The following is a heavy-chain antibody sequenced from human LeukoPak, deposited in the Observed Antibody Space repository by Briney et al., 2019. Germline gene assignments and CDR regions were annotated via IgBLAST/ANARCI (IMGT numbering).Heavy chain of an antibody. D-gene: IGHD2-2*03. Sequence: GGSLRLSCAASGFTFSSYAMSWVRQAPGKGLEWVSYISSSSSTIYYADSVKGRFTISRDNAKNSLYLQMNSLRAEDTAVYYCARSGVLGYCSSTSCYSGYWGQGTLVTVSS. CDR3: ARSGVLGYCSSTSCYSGY. CDR2: ISSSSSTI. V-gene: IGHV3-48*01. J-gene: IGHJ4*02. CDR1: GFTFSSYA.